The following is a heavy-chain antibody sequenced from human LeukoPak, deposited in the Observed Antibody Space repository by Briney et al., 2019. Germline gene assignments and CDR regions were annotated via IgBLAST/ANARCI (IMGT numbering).Heavy chain of an antibody. Sequence: SETLSLTCAVYGGSFSGYYWSWIRQPPGKGLEWIGEINHSGSTNYNPSLKSRVTISVDTSKNQFSLKLSSVTAADTAVYYCARLRQPRDYYYYYMDVWGKGTTVTVSS. J-gene: IGHJ6*03. D-gene: IGHD4-17*01. CDR1: GGSFSGYY. V-gene: IGHV4-34*01. CDR2: INHSGST. CDR3: ARLRQPRDYYYYYMDV.